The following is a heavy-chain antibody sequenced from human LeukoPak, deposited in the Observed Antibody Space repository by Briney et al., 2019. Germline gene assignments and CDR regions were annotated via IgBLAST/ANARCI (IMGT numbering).Heavy chain of an antibody. D-gene: IGHD5-18*01. CDR3: ARDRVDTAMVWYYYYGMDV. Sequence: GGSLRLSCAASGFTFSSYSMNWVRQAPGKGLEWVSSISSSSSYIYYADSVKGRFTISRDNAKNTLYLQMNSLRAEDTAVYYCARDRVDTAMVWYYYYGMDVWGQGTTVTVSS. V-gene: IGHV3-21*01. CDR1: GFTFSSYS. CDR2: ISSSSSYI. J-gene: IGHJ6*02.